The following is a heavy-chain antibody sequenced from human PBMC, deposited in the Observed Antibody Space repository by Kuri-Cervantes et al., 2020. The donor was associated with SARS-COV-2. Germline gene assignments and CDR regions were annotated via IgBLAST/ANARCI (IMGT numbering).Heavy chain of an antibody. D-gene: IGHD5-24*01. CDR2: IIPIFGTA. Sequence: SVKVSCKASGGTFSSYAISWVRQAPGQGLEWMGGIIPIFGTANYAQKFQGRVTITADESTSTAYMELSSLRSEDTAVYYCARGPSAMATISYNWFDPWGQGPLVTVSS. J-gene: IGHJ5*02. CDR3: ARGPSAMATISYNWFDP. CDR1: GGTFSSYA. V-gene: IGHV1-69*13.